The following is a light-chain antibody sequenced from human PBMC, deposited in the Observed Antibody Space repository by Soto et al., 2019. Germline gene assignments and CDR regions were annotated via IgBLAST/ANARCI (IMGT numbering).Light chain of an antibody. V-gene: IGLV2-18*02. J-gene: IGLJ1*01. Sequence: QSVLTQPPSVSGSPGQSVTISCTGTSSDVGSYNRVSWYQQTPGTAPKLMIYEVNNRPSGVPDRFSGSKSGNTASLTISGLQAEDEADYYCSSYRSSSTYVFGTATKVTVL. CDR3: SSYRSSSTYV. CDR1: SSDVGSYNR. CDR2: EVN.